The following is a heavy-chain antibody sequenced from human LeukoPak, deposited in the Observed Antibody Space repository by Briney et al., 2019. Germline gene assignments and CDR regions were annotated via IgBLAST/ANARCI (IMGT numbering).Heavy chain of an antibody. V-gene: IGHV4-39*07. CDR3: ARFHIVFDWFDP. CDR2: IYYSGST. D-gene: IGHD2-21*01. J-gene: IGHJ5*02. Sequence: SETLSLTCTVSGGSISSSSYYWGWIRQPPGKGLEWIGSIYYSGSTYYNLSLKSRVTISVDTSKNQFSLKLSSVTAADTAVYYCARFHIVFDWFDPWGQGTLVTVSS. CDR1: GGSISSSSYY.